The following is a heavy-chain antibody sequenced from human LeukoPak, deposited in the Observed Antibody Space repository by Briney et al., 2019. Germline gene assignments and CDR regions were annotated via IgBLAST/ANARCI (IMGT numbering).Heavy chain of an antibody. V-gene: IGHV3-11*01. J-gene: IGHJ4*02. CDR1: GFTFSDYY. CDR2: ISSSGSMI. D-gene: IGHD3-3*01. CDR3: ARASGYYSYYFDY. Sequence: GGSLRLSCAASGFTFSDYYMSWIRQAPGKGLEWVSYISSSGSMISYADSVGRFTISRDNAKNSLYLQMNSLRAEDTAVYYCARASGYYSYYFDYWGQGTLVTVSS.